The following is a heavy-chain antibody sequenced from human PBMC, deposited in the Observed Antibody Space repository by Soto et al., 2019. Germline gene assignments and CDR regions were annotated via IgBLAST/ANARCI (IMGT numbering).Heavy chain of an antibody. CDR3: AREIYYDILTGYYQQGAFDI. D-gene: IGHD3-9*01. CDR1: GYTFTSYA. J-gene: IGHJ3*02. V-gene: IGHV1-3*01. CDR2: INAGNGNT. Sequence: ASVKVSCKASGYTFTSYAMHWVRQAPGQRLKWMGWINAGNGNTKYSQKFQGRVTITRDTSASTAYMELSSLRSEDTAVYYCAREIYYDILTGYYQQGAFDIWGQGTMVTVSS.